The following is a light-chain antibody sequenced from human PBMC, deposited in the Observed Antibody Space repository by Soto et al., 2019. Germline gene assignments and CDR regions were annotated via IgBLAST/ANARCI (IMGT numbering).Light chain of an antibody. CDR1: QSVSSN. Sequence: EIVMTQSPATLSVSPGERATLSCRASQSVSSNLAWYQQKPGQAPRLLIYGASTRATGIPARFSGSRSGTXFTLTISSLQSEDFAVYYXHQYNNWPPQTFGQGTKVEIK. CDR2: GAS. CDR3: HQYNNWPPQT. V-gene: IGKV3-15*01. J-gene: IGKJ1*01.